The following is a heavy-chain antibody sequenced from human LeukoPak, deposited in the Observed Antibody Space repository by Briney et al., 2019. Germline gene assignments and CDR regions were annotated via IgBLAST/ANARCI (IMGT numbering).Heavy chain of an antibody. CDR1: GYTFYKFG. J-gene: IGHJ5*02. CDR3: AREGMRRFDP. V-gene: IGHV1-46*02. CDR2: INPSGGST. Sequence: GASVKVSCKASGYTFYKFGVAWVRQAPGQGLEWMGIINPSGGSTSYAQKFQGRVTMTRDMSTSTVYMELSSLRSEDTAVYYCAREGMRRFDPWGQGTLVTVSS.